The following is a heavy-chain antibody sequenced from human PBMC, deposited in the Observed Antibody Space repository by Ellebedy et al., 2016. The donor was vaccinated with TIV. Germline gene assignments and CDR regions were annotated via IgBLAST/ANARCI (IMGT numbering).Heavy chain of an antibody. Sequence: SETLSLXXTVSGGSISSSSYYWGWIRQPPGKGLEWIGSIYYSGSTYYNPSLKSRVTISVDTSKNQFSLKLSSVTAADTAVYYCARARGGYSYGDYFDYWGQGTLVTVSS. CDR2: IYYSGST. CDR1: GGSISSSSYY. D-gene: IGHD5-18*01. CDR3: ARARGGYSYGDYFDY. J-gene: IGHJ4*02. V-gene: IGHV4-39*07.